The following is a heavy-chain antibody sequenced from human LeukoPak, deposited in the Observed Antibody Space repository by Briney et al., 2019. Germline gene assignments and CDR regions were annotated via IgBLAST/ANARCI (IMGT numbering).Heavy chain of an antibody. Sequence: GASVKVSCKASGGTFSSYAISWVRQAPGQGLEWMGWINPNSGGTNYAQKFQGRVTMTRDTSISTAYMELSRLRSDDTAVYYCARQGTIPAYFDYWGQGTLVTVSS. D-gene: IGHD3-3*01. J-gene: IGHJ4*02. CDR1: GGTFSSYA. V-gene: IGHV1-2*02. CDR2: INPNSGGT. CDR3: ARQGTIPAYFDY.